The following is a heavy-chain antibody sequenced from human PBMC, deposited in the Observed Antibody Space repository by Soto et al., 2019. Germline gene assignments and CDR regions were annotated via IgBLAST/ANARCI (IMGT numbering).Heavy chain of an antibody. J-gene: IGHJ6*02. V-gene: IGHV3-23*01. CDR3: AKGRHGPNSSSWYLWGYYYYDGMDV. CDR2: ISGSGGST. CDR1: GFTFSSYA. Sequence: GGSLRLSCAASGFTFSSYAMSWVRQAPGKGLEWVSAISGSGGSTYYADSVKGRFTISRDNSKNTLYLQMNSLRAEDTAVYYCAKGRHGPNSSSWYLWGYYYYDGMDVWGQGTTVTVSS. D-gene: IGHD6-13*01.